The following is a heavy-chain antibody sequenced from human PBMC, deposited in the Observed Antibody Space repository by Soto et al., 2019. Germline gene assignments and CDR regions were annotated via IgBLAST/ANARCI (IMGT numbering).Heavy chain of an antibody. CDR3: AKDRGYFASGRNSFGMDV. CDR2: ISYDGSNK. Sequence: LRLSCATSEFTFSSYPMHWVRQAPGKGLEWVAVISYDGSNKYYADSVEGRFTISRDNSENTLYLQMSSLRAEDTAIYYCAKDRGYFASGRNSFGMDVWGQGTTVTVSS. CDR1: EFTFSSYP. D-gene: IGHD3-10*01. J-gene: IGHJ6*02. V-gene: IGHV3-30*18.